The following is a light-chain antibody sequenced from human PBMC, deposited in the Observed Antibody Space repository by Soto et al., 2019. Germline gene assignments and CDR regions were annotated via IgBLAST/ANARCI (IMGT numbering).Light chain of an antibody. Sequence: QSALTQPASASGAPGQSITISCTGTSSDVGGYNYVSWYQQHPGKAPKLMIFDVTNRPSGVSNRFSGSKSGNTASLTISGLQAEDEGDYYCSSYTRSNTHVFGTGTKVTVL. V-gene: IGLV2-14*03. J-gene: IGLJ1*01. CDR3: SSYTRSNTHV. CDR2: DVT. CDR1: SSDVGGYNY.